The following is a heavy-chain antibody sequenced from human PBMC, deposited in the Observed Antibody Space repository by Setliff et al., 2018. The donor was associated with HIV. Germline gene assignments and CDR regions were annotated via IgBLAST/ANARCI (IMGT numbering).Heavy chain of an antibody. CDR3: VRERNYYSDNPDYCYFDF. Sequence: PGGSLRLSCAASGFTFSDYYMSWIRQAPGKGLEWVSYITSGGGAIYYADSVKGRFTISRDNAKNSLYLQMNSLRAEDTAVYYCVRERNYYSDNPDYCYFDFCGQGTLVTVSS. CDR1: GFTFSDYY. D-gene: IGHD3-22*01. CDR2: ITSGGGAI. J-gene: IGHJ4*02. V-gene: IGHV3-11*04.